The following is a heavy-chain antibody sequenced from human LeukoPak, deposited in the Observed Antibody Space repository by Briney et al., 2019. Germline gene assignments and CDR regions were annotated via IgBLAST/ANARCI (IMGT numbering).Heavy chain of an antibody. V-gene: IGHV4-59*01. CDR1: GDSTSKYF. CDR2: IYDSGST. Sequence: SETLSLTCSVTGDSTSKYFWSWIRQPPGKGPEWIGHIYDSGSTNYNPSLKSRVTISIDTSKNQFFLKLTSVTAAATAVYYCATHSSGSYGRVFDYWGQGTLVTVSS. D-gene: IGHD3-22*01. CDR3: ATHSSGSYGRVFDY. J-gene: IGHJ4*02.